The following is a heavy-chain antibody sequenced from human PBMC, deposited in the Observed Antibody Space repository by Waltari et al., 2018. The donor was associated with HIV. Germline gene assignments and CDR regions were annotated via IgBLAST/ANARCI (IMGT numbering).Heavy chain of an antibody. D-gene: IGHD4-17*01. Sequence: QVQLVQSGSELKKPGASVKVSCKASGYTFISYAMNCVRQAHGQGLEWMGWINTSTGNPTYAEGFTGRFVFFLDTSVSTAYLQISSLKDEDTALYYCARDKFSYGDSLGYWGQGTLVTVSS. CDR3: ARDKFSYGDSLGY. CDR1: GYTFISYA. CDR2: INTSTGNP. V-gene: IGHV7-4-1*02. J-gene: IGHJ4*02.